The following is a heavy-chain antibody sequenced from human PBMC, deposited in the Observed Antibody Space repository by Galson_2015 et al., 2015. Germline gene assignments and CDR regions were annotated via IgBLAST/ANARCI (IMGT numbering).Heavy chain of an antibody. J-gene: IGHJ4*02. CDR3: AKPPSGSNYCSSTSCNTTGFDY. CDR2: ISGDGGST. V-gene: IGHV3-43*02. CDR1: GFTFDDYA. Sequence: SLRLSCAASGFTFDDYAMHWVRQAPGKGLEWVSLISGDGGSTYYADSVKGRFTISRDNSKNSLYLQMNSLRTEDTALYYCAKPPSGSNYCSSTSCNTTGFDYSGQGTLVTVSS. D-gene: IGHD2-2*01.